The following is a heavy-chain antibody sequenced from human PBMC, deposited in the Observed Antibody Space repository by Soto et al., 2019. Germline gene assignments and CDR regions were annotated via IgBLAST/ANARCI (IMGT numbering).Heavy chain of an antibody. CDR1: GFTFSSYS. V-gene: IGHV3-30*04. CDR2: ISSDGSTT. J-gene: IGHJ4*02. D-gene: IGHD3-16*01. Sequence: GGSLRLSCAASGFTFSSYSLHWVRQAPGKGLEWVAVISSDGSTTYYADSVKGLFTVSRDNSRNTLYLQMNSLRTDDTAVYYGAGGGGSLNPGFDLWGQGTLVTVSS. CDR3: AGGGGSLNPGFDL.